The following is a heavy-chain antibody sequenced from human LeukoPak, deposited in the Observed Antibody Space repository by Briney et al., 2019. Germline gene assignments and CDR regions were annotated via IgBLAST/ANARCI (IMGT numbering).Heavy chain of an antibody. Sequence: GGSLRLSCAASGFTFSSYEMNWVRQAPGKGLEWVSYISSSDTTMYYVDSVKGRFTISRDNAKNSLYLQMNSLRAEDTAVYYCARGRSGYDSYYWYFDLWGRGTPVTVSS. CDR3: ARGRSGYDSYYWYFDL. D-gene: IGHD5-12*01. CDR1: GFTFSSYE. CDR2: ISSSDTTM. J-gene: IGHJ2*01. V-gene: IGHV3-48*03.